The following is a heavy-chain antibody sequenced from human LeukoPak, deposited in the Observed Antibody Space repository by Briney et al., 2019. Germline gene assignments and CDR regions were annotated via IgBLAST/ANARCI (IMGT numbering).Heavy chain of an antibody. CDR3: ARGGGYDYVWGSYRYTGFDY. D-gene: IGHD3-16*02. J-gene: IGHJ4*02. Sequence: SETLSLTCTVSGGSISSYYWSWIRQPAGKGLEWIGRIYTSGSTNYNPSLKSRVTMSVDTSKNQFSLKLSSVTAADTAVYYCARGGGYDYVWGSYRYTGFDYWGQGTLVTVSS. CDR2: IYTSGST. V-gene: IGHV4-4*07. CDR1: GGSISSYY.